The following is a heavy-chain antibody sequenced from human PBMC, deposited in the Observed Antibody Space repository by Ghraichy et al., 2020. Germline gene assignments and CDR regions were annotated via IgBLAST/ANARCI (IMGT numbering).Heavy chain of an antibody. J-gene: IGHJ4*02. Sequence: SETLSLTCTVSGGSISSSSYYWGWIRQPPGKGLEWIGSIYYSGSTYYNPSLKSRVTISVDTSKNQFSLKLSSVTAADTAVYYCARHFPIFPHFDYWGQGTLVTVSS. V-gene: IGHV4-39*01. CDR2: IYYSGST. CDR1: GGSISSSSYY. CDR3: ARHFPIFPHFDY. D-gene: IGHD3-3*01.